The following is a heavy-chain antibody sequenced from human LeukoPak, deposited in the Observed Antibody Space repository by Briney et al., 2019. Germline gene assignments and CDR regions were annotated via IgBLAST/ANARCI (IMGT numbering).Heavy chain of an antibody. J-gene: IGHJ4*02. D-gene: IGHD3-10*01. CDR2: ITGSGGGT. V-gene: IGHV3-23*01. CDR1: GFTFSSYA. Sequence: PGGSLRLSCAASGFTFSSYAMSWVRQAPGKGLEWVSLITGSGGGTNYVDSVKGRFTISRDNSKNTLYLQMNSLRAEDTAVYYCAKDHYELPWFGEGAGNRNEVFDYWGQGTLVTVSS. CDR3: AKDHYELPWFGEGAGNRNEVFDY.